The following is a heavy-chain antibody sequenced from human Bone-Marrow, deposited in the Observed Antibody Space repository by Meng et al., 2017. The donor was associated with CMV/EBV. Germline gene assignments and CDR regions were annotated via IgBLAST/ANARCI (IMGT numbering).Heavy chain of an antibody. D-gene: IGHD3-3*01. CDR2: IYYSGST. J-gene: IGHJ6*02. CDR1: GGSISSSSYY. Sequence: SETLSLTCTVSGGSISSSSYYWGWIRQPPGKGLEWIGSIYYSGSTYYNPSLKSRVTISVDTSKNQFSLKLSSVTAADTAVYYCARDFSVLRFLEWLPTPYYYGMDVWGQGTTVTVSS. V-gene: IGHV4-39*02. CDR3: ARDFSVLRFLEWLPTPYYYGMDV.